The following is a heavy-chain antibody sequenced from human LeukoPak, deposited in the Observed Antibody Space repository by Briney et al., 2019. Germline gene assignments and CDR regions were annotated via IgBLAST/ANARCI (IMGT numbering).Heavy chain of an antibody. Sequence: GGSLRLSCAASGFTFDDYAMNWVRQAPGKGLEWVSGISPGGPTYYADSVKGRFTISRDDSKNTLYLQMKNLRAEDTAVYYCAKGGAWLRFDDWGQGILVSVSS. CDR3: AKGGAWLRFDD. J-gene: IGHJ4*02. CDR2: ISPGGPT. CDR1: GFTFDDYA. V-gene: IGHV3-23*01. D-gene: IGHD5-12*01.